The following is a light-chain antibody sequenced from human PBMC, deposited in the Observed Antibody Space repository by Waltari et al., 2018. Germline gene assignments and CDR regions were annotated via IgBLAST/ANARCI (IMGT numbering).Light chain of an antibody. J-gene: IGLJ3*02. CDR3: QAADNSGTLNWV. CDR2: KDS. Sequence: SFELTQLPSVSVSPGQTARITCSADALAKQYAYWYQQKAGQAPLVVIYKDSERPSGIPERFSGSSSGTTVTLTISGVQAEDEADYYCQAADNSGTLNWVFGGGTKLTVL. V-gene: IGLV3-25*03. CDR1: ALAKQY.